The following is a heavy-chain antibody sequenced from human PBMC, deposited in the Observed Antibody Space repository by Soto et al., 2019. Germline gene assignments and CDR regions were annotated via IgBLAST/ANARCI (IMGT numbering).Heavy chain of an antibody. D-gene: IGHD6-19*01. CDR1: GFIFSNVW. CDR2: IKSETDGGTI. Sequence: EVQLVESGGGLVKPGGSLRLSCAGSGFIFSNVWMNWVRQAPGKGLEWVGRIKSETDGGTIDYAAPVKGRFTISRDDSNNTLYLQMTSLKTEDTATYYCTPLALKYNSDWYPLSDWGQGTRVTVSS. V-gene: IGHV3-15*07. CDR3: TPLALKYNSDWYPLSD. J-gene: IGHJ4*02.